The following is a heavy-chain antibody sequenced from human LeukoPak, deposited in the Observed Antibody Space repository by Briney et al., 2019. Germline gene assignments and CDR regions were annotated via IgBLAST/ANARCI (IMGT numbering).Heavy chain of an antibody. J-gene: IGHJ4*02. CDR3: ARRGSGWYYFDY. D-gene: IGHD6-19*01. V-gene: IGHV4-38-2*02. CDR1: HYSINDGHY. CDR2: IYYSGST. Sequence: SETLSLTCTVSHYSINDGHYWGWIRQPPGKWLEWIGSIYYSGSTYYNPSLKSRVTISVDTSKNQFSLKLSSVTAADTAVYYCARRGSGWYYFDYWGQGTLVTVSS.